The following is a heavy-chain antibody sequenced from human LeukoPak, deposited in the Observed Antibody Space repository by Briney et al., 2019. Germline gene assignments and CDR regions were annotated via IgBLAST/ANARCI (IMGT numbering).Heavy chain of an antibody. D-gene: IGHD4-11*01. CDR2: INPSGGST. CDR3: ARSPRLPYNWFDP. Sequence: ASVKVSCKASGYTFTSYYMHWVRQAPGQGLEWMGIINPSGGSTSYAQKFQGRVTITADKSTSTAYMELSSLRSEDTAVYYCARSPRLPYNWFDPWGQGTLVTVSS. V-gene: IGHV1-46*01. J-gene: IGHJ5*02. CDR1: GYTFTSYY.